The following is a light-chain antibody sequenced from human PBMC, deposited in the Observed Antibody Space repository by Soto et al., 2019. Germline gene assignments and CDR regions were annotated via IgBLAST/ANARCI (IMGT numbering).Light chain of an antibody. V-gene: IGLV2-18*02. CDR2: DVS. CDR3: SSYTSSTTYV. J-gene: IGLJ1*01. Sequence: QSVLTQPPSVSGSPGQSVTISCTGTSSVVGGYNRVSWYQQPPGTAPKLMIYDVSNRPSGVPDRFSGSKSGNTASLTISGLQAEDEADYYCSSYTSSTTYVFVTVSKV. CDR1: SSVVGGYNR.